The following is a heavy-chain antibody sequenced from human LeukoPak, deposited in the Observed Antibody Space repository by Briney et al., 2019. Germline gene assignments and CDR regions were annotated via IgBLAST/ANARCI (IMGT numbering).Heavy chain of an antibody. CDR2: IYPNSRII. CDR3: VRDLVLVDTPGDDFDY. Sequence: GGSLRLSCAASGFTFSTYWMHWVRQAPGKGLVWVARIYPNSRIITYADSVKGRFTISRDNAKNTVYLQVNSLLAEDTAVYYCVRDLVLVDTPGDDFDYWGQGTLVTVSS. J-gene: IGHJ4*02. V-gene: IGHV3-74*03. CDR1: GFTFSTYW. D-gene: IGHD2-8*02.